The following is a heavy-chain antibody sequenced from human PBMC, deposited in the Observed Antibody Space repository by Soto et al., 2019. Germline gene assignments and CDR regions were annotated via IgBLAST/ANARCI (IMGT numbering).Heavy chain of an antibody. Sequence: SETLSLTCAVSGGSISSSNWWSWVRQPPGKGLEWIGEIYHSGSTNYNPSLKSRVTISVDKSKNQFSLKLSSVTAADTAVYYCVQFKVGAAIGDYWGQVTLVTVS. V-gene: IGHV4-4*02. CDR1: GGSISSSNW. J-gene: IGHJ4*02. D-gene: IGHD1-26*01. CDR3: VQFKVGAAIGDY. CDR2: IYHSGST.